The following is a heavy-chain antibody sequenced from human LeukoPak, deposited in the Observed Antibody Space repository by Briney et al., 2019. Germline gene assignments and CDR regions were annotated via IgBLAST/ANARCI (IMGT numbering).Heavy chain of an antibody. J-gene: IGHJ4*02. D-gene: IGHD1-1*01. CDR3: AKDKNTGRSASDY. CDR2: ISGSGGST. V-gene: IGHV3-23*01. Sequence: GGSPRLSCVSAGFSFSNYAMSWVRQAPGMGLEWVSTISGSGGSTYYADSVKGRFTISRDSSQNTLYLQMNSLRAEDTAVYYCAKDKNTGRSASDYWGQGILVTVSS. CDR1: GFSFSNYA.